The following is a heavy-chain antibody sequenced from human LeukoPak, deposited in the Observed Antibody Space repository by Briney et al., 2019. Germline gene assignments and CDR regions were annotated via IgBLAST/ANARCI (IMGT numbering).Heavy chain of an antibody. Sequence: SETLSLTCAVYGGSYNAYYWSLIRQPPGKRLEWIGDIDHRGTATYNPSLKSRLTISADASKNQFSLKLNSVTDADTAVYYCAVGITILGVAASFDSWGQGNLVIVSS. J-gene: IGHJ4*02. CDR1: GGSYNAYY. D-gene: IGHD3-3*01. CDR3: AVGITILGVAASFDS. V-gene: IGHV4-34*01. CDR2: IDHRGTA.